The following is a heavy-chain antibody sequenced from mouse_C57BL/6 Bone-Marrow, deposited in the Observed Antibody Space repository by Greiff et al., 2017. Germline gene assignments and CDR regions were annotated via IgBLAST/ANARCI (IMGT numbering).Heavy chain of an antibody. Sequence: VQLQQSGPELVKPGASVKLSCKASGYTFTSYDINWVKQRPGQGLEWIGWIYPRDGSTKYNEKFKGKATLTVDTSSSTAYMELHSLTSEDSAVYCCARSPITTVVAPSAMDYWGQGTSVTVSS. CDR1: GYTFTSYD. V-gene: IGHV1-85*01. D-gene: IGHD1-1*01. CDR3: ARSPITTVVAPSAMDY. CDR2: IYPRDGST. J-gene: IGHJ4*01.